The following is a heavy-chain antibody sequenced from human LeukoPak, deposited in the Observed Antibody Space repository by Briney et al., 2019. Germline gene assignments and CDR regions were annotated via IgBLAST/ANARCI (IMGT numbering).Heavy chain of an antibody. CDR1: GGSFSGYY. CDR2: INHSGST. V-gene: IGHV4-34*01. CDR3: ARGGTIFGGVIIHGNWFDP. D-gene: IGHD3-3*01. Sequence: SETLSLTCAVYGGSFSGYYWSWIRQPPGKGLEWIGEINHSGSTNYNPSLKSRVTISVDTSKNQFSLKLSSVTAADTAVYYCARGGTIFGGVIIHGNWFDPRGQGTLVSVSS. J-gene: IGHJ5*02.